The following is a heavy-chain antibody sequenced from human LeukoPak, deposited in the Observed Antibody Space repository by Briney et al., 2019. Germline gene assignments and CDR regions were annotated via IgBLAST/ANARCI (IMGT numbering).Heavy chain of an antibody. CDR2: INHSGST. CDR3: ARGLGIAAAGTYNWFDP. V-gene: IGHV4-34*01. Sequence: SETLSLTRAVYGGSFSGYYWSWIRQPPGKGLEWIGEINHSGSTNYNPSLKSRVTISVDTSKNQFSLKLSSVTAADTAVYYCARGLGIAAAGTYNWFDPWGQGTLVTVSS. J-gene: IGHJ5*02. D-gene: IGHD6-13*01. CDR1: GGSFSGYY.